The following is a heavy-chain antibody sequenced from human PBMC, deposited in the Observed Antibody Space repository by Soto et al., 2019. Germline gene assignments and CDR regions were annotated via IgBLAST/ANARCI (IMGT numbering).Heavy chain of an antibody. D-gene: IGHD6-19*01. J-gene: IGHJ4*02. Sequence: QLQESGPGLVKPSETLSLTCTVSGGSISSYYWSWIRKPAGKGLEWIGRIYISGSTNYNPSLKSRVTMSVDTSKNQLSLKLSSVTAADTAVYYCAKSGGYSSGWYYFDYWGQGTLVTVSS. CDR3: AKSGGYSSGWYYFDY. V-gene: IGHV4-4*07. CDR2: IYISGST. CDR1: GGSISSYY.